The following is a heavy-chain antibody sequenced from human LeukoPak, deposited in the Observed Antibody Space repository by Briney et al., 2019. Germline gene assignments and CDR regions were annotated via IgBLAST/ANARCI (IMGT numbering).Heavy chain of an antibody. CDR2: ISGSGGST. J-gene: IGHJ4*02. Sequence: PGGSLRLSCAASGFTFSSYAMSWVRQAPGKGLEWVSAISGSGGSTYYADSVKGRFTISRDNSKNTLYLQMNSLRAEDTAVYYCARRTIVATIPYFDYWGQGTLVTVTS. V-gene: IGHV3-23*01. CDR1: GFTFSSYA. CDR3: ARRTIVATIPYFDY. D-gene: IGHD5-12*01.